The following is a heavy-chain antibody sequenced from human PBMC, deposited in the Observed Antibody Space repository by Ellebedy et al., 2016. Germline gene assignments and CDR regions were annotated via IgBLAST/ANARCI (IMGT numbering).Heavy chain of an antibody. CDR1: GFTFSSYG. J-gene: IGHJ2*01. CDR3: AKDGGVYGGNSRNLLYWYFDL. Sequence: GESLKISCAASGFTFSSYGMHWVRQAPGKGLEWVAVISYDGSNKYYADSVKGRFTISRDNSKNTLYLQMNSLRAEDTAVYYCAKDGGVYGGNSRNLLYWYFDLWGRGTLVTVSS. D-gene: IGHD4-23*01. CDR2: ISYDGSNK. V-gene: IGHV3-30*18.